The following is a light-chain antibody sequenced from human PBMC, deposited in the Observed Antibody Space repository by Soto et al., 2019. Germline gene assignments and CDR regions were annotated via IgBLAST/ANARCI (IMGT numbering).Light chain of an antibody. J-gene: IGKJ1*01. CDR1: QSISNW. CDR3: QQYNTDWP. V-gene: IGKV1-5*03. CDR2: KAS. Sequence: DIQMTQAPSTLSAAVGDRVTITCRAGQSISNWLSWYQQKPGKAHALLIYKASTLESGVQARFSASGSGTEFTHTIIILQPDDFLTYYCQQYNTDWPFGQGTKVEIK.